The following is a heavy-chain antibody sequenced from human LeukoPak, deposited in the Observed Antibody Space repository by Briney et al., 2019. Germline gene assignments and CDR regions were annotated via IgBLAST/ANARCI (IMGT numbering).Heavy chain of an antibody. D-gene: IGHD6-13*01. V-gene: IGHV1-69*05. Sequence: ASVKVSCKASGGTFSSYAISWVRQAPGQGLEWMGRIIPIFGTANYAQKFQGRVTITTDESTSTAYMELSSLRSEDTAVYYCARARVSGSASSIYWGQGTLVTVSS. J-gene: IGHJ4*02. CDR1: GGTFSSYA. CDR2: IIPIFGTA. CDR3: ARARVSGSASSIY.